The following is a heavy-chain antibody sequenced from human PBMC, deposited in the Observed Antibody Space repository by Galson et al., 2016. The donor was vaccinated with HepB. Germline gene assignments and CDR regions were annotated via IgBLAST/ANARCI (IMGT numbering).Heavy chain of an antibody. J-gene: IGHJ5*02. V-gene: IGHV3-23*01. D-gene: IGHD2-15*01. CDR3: AKEEGWPVNWFDP. Sequence: SLRLSCAASGFTFSSYAMDWVRQAPRKGLEWVSAISRSGDATYYADSVKGRFTISRDNSKNTLYLQMSSLTAEDTAIYYCAKEEGWPVNWFDPWGPGTLVIVSS. CDR2: ISRSGDAT. CDR1: GFTFSSYA.